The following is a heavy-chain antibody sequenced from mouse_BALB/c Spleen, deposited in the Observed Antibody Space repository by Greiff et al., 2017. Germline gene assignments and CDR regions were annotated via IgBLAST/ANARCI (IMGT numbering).Heavy chain of an antibody. CDR3: ARSKSTMITTEFAY. D-gene: IGHD2-4*01. V-gene: IGHV5-17*02. CDR2: ISSGSSTI. Sequence: EVKLVESGGGLVQPGGSRKLSCAASGFTFSSFGMHWVRQAPEKGLEWVAYISSGSSTIYYADTVKGRFTISRDNPKNTLFLQMTSLRSEDTAMYYCARSKSTMITTEFAYWGQGTLVTVSA. CDR1: GFTFSSFG. J-gene: IGHJ3*01.